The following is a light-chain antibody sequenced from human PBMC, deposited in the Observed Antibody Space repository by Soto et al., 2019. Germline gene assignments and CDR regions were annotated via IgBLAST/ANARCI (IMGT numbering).Light chain of an antibody. CDR3: QQYGRSLWT. J-gene: IGKJ1*01. Sequence: EIVLTQSPGTLPLSPGERATLSCRASQSVSSSYLAWYQQKPGQAPRLLIYGASSRATGIPDRFSGYGSGTDFTLTISRLEPEDFAVYYCQQYGRSLWTFGQGTKVEIK. CDR1: QSVSSSY. V-gene: IGKV3-20*01. CDR2: GAS.